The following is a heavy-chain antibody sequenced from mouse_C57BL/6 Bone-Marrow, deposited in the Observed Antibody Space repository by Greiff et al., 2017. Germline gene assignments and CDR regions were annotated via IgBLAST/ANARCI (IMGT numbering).Heavy chain of an antibody. J-gene: IGHJ1*03. CDR1: GYTFTSYW. V-gene: IGHV1-50*01. Sequence: QVQLKQPGAELVKPGASVKLSCKASGYTFTSYWMQWVKQRPGQGLELIGEIDPSDIYTNYNQKFKAKATLTVDPSSSTAYMQLNSLTSEDSAVYYCARHYGRGIDVWGTGTTVTVSS. D-gene: IGHD1-1*01. CDR2: IDPSDIYT. CDR3: ARHYGRGIDV.